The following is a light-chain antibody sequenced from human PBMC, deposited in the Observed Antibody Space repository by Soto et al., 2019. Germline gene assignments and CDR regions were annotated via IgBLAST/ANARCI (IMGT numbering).Light chain of an antibody. CDR3: QERGKWPRAT. CDR1: QNVGLN. J-gene: IGKJ4*01. V-gene: IGKV3-11*01. CDR2: TAS. Sequence: EMVLTQSPATLSLSPGESATLSCRASQNVGLNFAWYQQKSVQPPRLLIHTASSRATGIQARFSGSGSRTAFTHTISSLEPEDIAVYYYQERGKWPRATFGGGTKVEIK.